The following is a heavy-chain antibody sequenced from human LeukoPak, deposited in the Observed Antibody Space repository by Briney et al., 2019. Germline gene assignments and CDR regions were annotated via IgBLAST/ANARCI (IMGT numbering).Heavy chain of an antibody. CDR1: GYTFTDYY. Sequence: WASVKVSRKASGYTFTDYYMHWVRQAPGQGLEWMGWINPYSGGTNYAQKFQGRVTMTRDTSISTSYMELRRLRYDDTAVYYCARATSTVTTRFFVSWGQGTLVTVSS. CDR2: INPYSGGT. CDR3: ARATSTVTTRFFVS. J-gene: IGHJ4*02. D-gene: IGHD4-17*01. V-gene: IGHV1-2*02.